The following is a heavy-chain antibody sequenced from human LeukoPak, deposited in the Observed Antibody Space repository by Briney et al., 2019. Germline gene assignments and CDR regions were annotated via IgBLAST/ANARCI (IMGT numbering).Heavy chain of an antibody. CDR3: ARGPPPLRYFDWPNPPDY. V-gene: IGHV4-30-4*01. Sequence: PSETLSLTCTVSGGSISSGDYYWSWIRQPSGKGLEWIGYIYYSGSTYYNPSLKSRVTISVDTSKNQFSLKLSSVTAADTAVYYCARGPPPLRYFDWPNPPDYWGQGTLVTVSS. CDR2: IYYSGST. J-gene: IGHJ4*02. D-gene: IGHD3-9*01. CDR1: GGSISSGDYY.